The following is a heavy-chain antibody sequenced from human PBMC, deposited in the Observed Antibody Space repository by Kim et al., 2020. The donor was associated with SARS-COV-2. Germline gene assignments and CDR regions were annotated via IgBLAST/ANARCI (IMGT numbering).Heavy chain of an antibody. CDR2: ISESGGTT. CDR1: GFIFSDYA. V-gene: IGHV3-23*01. Sequence: GGSLRLSCAASGFIFSDYAMTWVRQSPGKGLEWVGDISESGGTTYYADAVKGRFTISRDNSKNTLYLQMNSLRVDDTAIYYCSRRAGASGDIYCGQGTLVTVSS. J-gene: IGHJ4*02. CDR3: SRRAGASGDIY. D-gene: IGHD2-21*01.